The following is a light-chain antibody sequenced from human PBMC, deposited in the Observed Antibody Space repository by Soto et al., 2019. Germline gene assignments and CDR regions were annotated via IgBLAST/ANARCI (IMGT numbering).Light chain of an antibody. Sequence: EIVMSQSPCTLSVSPGERANLSCSGGQGVSNTYLAWYQQKPGQAPRLLIYGASTRATGIPARFSGSGSGTEFTLTIGSLQSEDFAVYYCQQYNNWPLTFGQGTRLEIK. J-gene: IGKJ5*01. CDR1: QGVSNTY. V-gene: IGKV3-15*01. CDR2: GAS. CDR3: QQYNNWPLT.